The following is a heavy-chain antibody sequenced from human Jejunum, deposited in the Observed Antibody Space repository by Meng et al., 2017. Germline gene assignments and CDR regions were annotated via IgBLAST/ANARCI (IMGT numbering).Heavy chain of an antibody. CDR3: ARVILYSGSYYFDF. V-gene: IGHV4-4*02. CDR2: ISLSGSP. J-gene: IGHJ4*02. Sequence: QVPPQESGPGLVNPSGTLSLTCAVYGGSISSSSWWSWVRQPPGKGLEWIGEISLSGSPSYNPSLRTRVTISIDKSTNQFSLRLSSVTAADTAVYYCARVILYSGSYYFDFWGQGTLVTVSS. CDR1: GGSISSSSW. D-gene: IGHD1-26*01.